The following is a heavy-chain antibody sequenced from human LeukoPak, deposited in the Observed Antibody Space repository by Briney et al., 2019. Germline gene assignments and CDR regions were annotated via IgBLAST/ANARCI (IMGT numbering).Heavy chain of an antibody. V-gene: IGHV3-30*02. Sequence: GGSLRLSCAASGFTFSSYGMHWVRQAPGKGLELVTFIWFDGSNQYYADSVKGRFTISRDNSKNTLYLQMNSLRAEDSAVYYRAKDGIRDGNRYFDYWGQGTPVTVSS. J-gene: IGHJ4*02. CDR2: IWFDGSNQ. D-gene: IGHD5-24*01. CDR3: AKDGIRDGNRYFDY. CDR1: GFTFSSYG.